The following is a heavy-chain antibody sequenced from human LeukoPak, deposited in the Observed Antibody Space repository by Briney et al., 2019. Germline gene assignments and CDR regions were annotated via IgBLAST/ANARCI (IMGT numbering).Heavy chain of an antibody. CDR1: GFSFTSAW. CDR3: AKSPRGYTYGHTEYYFDF. Sequence: GGSLRLSCVASGFSFTSAWMVWVRQAPGKGLEWVSAISGTGGSTYYADSVKGRFTISRDNSKNTLYLQMNSLRAEDTAVYYCAKSPRGYTYGHTEYYFDFWGQGTLVTVSS. D-gene: IGHD5-18*01. J-gene: IGHJ4*02. V-gene: IGHV3-23*01. CDR2: ISGTGGST.